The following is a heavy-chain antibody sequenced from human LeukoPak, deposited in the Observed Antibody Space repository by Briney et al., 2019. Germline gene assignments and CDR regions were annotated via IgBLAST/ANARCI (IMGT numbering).Heavy chain of an antibody. D-gene: IGHD2-21*02. CDR3: ARAPVVTAITYYFDY. V-gene: IGHV3-23*01. CDR1: GFTFSSYW. J-gene: IGHJ4*02. Sequence: GGSLRLSCAASGFTFSSYWMHWVRQAPGKGLVWVSAISGSGGSTYYADSVKGRFTISRDNSKNTLYLQMNSLRAEDTAVYYCARAPVVTAITYYFDYWGQGTLVTVSS. CDR2: ISGSGGST.